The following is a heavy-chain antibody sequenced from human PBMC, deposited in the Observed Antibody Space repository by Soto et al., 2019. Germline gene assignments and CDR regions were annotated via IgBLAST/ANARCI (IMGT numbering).Heavy chain of an antibody. J-gene: IGHJ4*02. Sequence: EVQLLESGGGLVQPGGSLRLSCAASGFTFSSYGMSWVRQAPGKGLEWVSGISSSASTYYADSVKGRFTISRDNTKNTLLLQMNSLRAEDTAVYHCAKEERGSWSTIDYWGQGTLVTVSS. CDR1: GFTFSSYG. D-gene: IGHD6-13*01. CDR3: AKEERGSWSTIDY. V-gene: IGHV3-23*01. CDR2: ISSSAST.